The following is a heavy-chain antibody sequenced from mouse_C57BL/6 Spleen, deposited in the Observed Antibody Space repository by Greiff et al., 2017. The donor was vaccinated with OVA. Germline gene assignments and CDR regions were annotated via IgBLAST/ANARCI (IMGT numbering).Heavy chain of an antibody. CDR1: GYAFSSYW. J-gene: IGHJ3*01. Sequence: QVQLKESGAELVKPGASVKISCKASGYAFSSYWMNWVKQRPGKGLEWIGQIYPGDGDTNYNGKFKGKATLTADKSSSTAYMQLSSLTSEDSAVYFCARGDYGWFAYWGQGTLVTVSA. D-gene: IGHD2-4*01. V-gene: IGHV1-80*01. CDR2: IYPGDGDT. CDR3: ARGDYGWFAY.